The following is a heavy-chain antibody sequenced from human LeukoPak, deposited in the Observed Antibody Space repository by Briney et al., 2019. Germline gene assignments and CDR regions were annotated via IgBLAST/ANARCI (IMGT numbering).Heavy chain of an antibody. V-gene: IGHV3-30*03. D-gene: IGHD4-17*01. J-gene: IGHJ6*02. CDR3: ARDHGDNTLHYYYGMDV. Sequence: PGRSLRLSCAASGYTFSSYGMHWVRQAPGKGLEWVAVISYDGSNKYYADSVKGRFTISRDNSKNTLYLQMNSLRAEDTAVYYCARDHGDNTLHYYYGMDVWGQGTTVTVSS. CDR1: GYTFSSYG. CDR2: ISYDGSNK.